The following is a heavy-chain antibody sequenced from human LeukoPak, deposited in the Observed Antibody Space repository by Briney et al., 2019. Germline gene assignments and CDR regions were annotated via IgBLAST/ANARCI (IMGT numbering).Heavy chain of an antibody. CDR2: IKSKTDGGTT. J-gene: IGHJ6*03. CDR3: TTDDYGDPFYYYYYYMDV. V-gene: IGHV3-15*01. D-gene: IGHD4-17*01. CDR1: GFTFSNAW. Sequence: GGSLRLSCAASGFTFSNAWMSWVRQAPGKGLEWVGRIKSKTDGGTTDYAAPVKGRFTISRDDSKNTLYLQMNSLKTEDTAVYYCTTDDYGDPFYYYYYYMDVWGKGTTVTVSS.